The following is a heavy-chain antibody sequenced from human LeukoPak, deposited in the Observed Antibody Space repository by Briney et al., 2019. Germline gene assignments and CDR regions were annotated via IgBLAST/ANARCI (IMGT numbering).Heavy chain of an antibody. Sequence: SETLSLTCTVSGGSISGYYCSWIRQPPGRGLEWIGYIYYSGSTNYNPSLESRVTISVDTSKNQFSPKLSSVTAADTAVYYCARGPSSYYFDYWGQGALVTVSS. J-gene: IGHJ4*02. CDR2: IYYSGST. V-gene: IGHV4-59*01. CDR1: GGSISGYY. CDR3: ARGPSSYYFDY.